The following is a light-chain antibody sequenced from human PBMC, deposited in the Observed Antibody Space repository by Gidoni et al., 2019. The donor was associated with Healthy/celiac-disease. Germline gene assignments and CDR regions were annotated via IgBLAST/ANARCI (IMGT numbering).Light chain of an antibody. J-gene: IGKJ3*01. V-gene: IGKV3-20*01. Sequence: EIVFTQSPGTLSLSPGERATLSCRASQSVSSSYLAWDQQKPGQAPRLLLYGASSRATGIPDRFSGSGSGTDFTLTISRLEPEDFAVYYCQQYGSSPFTFGPGTKVDIK. CDR3: QQYGSSPFT. CDR1: QSVSSSY. CDR2: GAS.